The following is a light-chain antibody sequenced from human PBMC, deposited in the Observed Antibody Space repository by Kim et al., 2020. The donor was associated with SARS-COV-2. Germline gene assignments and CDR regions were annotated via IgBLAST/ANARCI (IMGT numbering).Light chain of an antibody. CDR1: QSVSSN. CDR2: DAS. J-gene: IGKJ5*01. CDR3: QQHNNWPSIT. Sequence: SPGERATLSCRASQSVSSNLAWYQQKPGQAPRLLIYDASTRATGIPARFSGSGSGTEFTLTISSLQSEDFAVYYCQQHNNWPSITFGEGTRLEIK. V-gene: IGKV3-15*01.